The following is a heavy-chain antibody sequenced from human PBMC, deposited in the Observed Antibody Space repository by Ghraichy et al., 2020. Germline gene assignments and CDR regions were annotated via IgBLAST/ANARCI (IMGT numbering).Heavy chain of an antibody. D-gene: IGHD3-22*01. Sequence: ASVKVSCKASGYMFTKYYMEWVRQAPGERLEWMGIVNTTSGSTNYAKQFQGRIAMTTDTPTNTVYLELASLRSEDTAIYFCARALLDRSGYGGDDHWGQGTLVRVSS. CDR1: GYMFTKYY. CDR3: ARALLDRSGYGGDDH. CDR2: VNTTSGST. V-gene: IGHV1-46*01. J-gene: IGHJ4*02.